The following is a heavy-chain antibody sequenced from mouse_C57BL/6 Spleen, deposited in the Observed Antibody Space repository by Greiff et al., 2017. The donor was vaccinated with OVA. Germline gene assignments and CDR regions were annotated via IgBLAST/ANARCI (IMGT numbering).Heavy chain of an antibody. CDR1: GYSFTDYN. V-gene: IGHV1-39*01. CDR3: ARGYGKERDYYAMDY. J-gene: IGHJ4*01. Sequence: EVQLQESGPELVKPGASVKISCKASGYSFTDYNMNWVKQSNGKSLEWIGVINPNYGTTSYNQKFKGKATLTVDQSSSTAYMQLNSLTSEDSAVYYCARGYGKERDYYAMDYWGQGTSVTVSS. D-gene: IGHD2-10*02. CDR2: INPNYGTT.